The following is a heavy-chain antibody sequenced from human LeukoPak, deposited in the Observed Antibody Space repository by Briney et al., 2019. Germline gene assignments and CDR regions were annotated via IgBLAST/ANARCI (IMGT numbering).Heavy chain of an antibody. D-gene: IGHD6-13*01. CDR1: GFTFSSYA. Sequence: GGSLRLSCAASGFTFSSYAMHWVRQAPGKGLEWVAVISYDGSNKYYADSVKGRFTISRDNSKNTLYLQMNSLRAEDTAVYYCARDQKQQLAPFYYYYYMDVWGKGTTVTVSS. CDR3: ARDQKQQLAPFYYYYYMDV. J-gene: IGHJ6*03. CDR2: ISYDGSNK. V-gene: IGHV3-30-3*01.